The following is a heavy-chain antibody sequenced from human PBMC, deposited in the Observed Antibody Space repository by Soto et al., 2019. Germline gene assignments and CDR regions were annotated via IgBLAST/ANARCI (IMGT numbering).Heavy chain of an antibody. CDR3: AKRTTGWYFDL. J-gene: IGHJ2*01. CDR1: GFTFSSYA. V-gene: IGHV3-23*01. CDR2: ISGSGGST. Sequence: EVQLLESGGGLVQPGGSLRLSCAASGFTFSSYAMNWVRQAPGKGLEWVSVISGSGGSTYYADSVKGRFTISRDNSKKSLYLQMNSLRAEDTAVYYCAKRTTGWYFDLWGRGTLVTVSS.